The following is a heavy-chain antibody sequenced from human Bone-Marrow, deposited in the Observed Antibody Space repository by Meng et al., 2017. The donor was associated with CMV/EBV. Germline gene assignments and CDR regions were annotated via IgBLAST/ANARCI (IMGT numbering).Heavy chain of an antibody. J-gene: IGHJ6*02. D-gene: IGHD6-6*01. CDR3: ARGSRGGSSSSNFGYYYYGTDV. V-gene: IGHV4-30-4*08. Sequence: SETLSLTCTVSGGSITSGNYCWTWIRQPPGKGLEWIGYIHYSGNTYYNPSLRSRLTILIDTSENQFSLRLSSVTAADTAVYYCARGSRGGSSSSNFGYYYYGTDVWGQGTTVTVSS. CDR2: IHYSGNT. CDR1: GGSITSGNYC.